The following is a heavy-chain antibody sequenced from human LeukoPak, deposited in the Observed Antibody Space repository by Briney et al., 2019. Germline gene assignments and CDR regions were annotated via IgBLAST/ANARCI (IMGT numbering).Heavy chain of an antibody. CDR3: AENYYDSSGYYFDY. D-gene: IGHD3-22*01. J-gene: IGHJ4*02. CDR1: GYPFTGYY. CDR2: INPNSGGT. Sequence: ASVKVSCKASGYPFTGYYMHWVRQAPGQGLEWMGWINPNSGGTNYAQKFQGRVTMTRDTSISTAYMELSRLRSDDTAVYYCAENYYDSSGYYFDYWGQGTLVTVSS. V-gene: IGHV1-2*02.